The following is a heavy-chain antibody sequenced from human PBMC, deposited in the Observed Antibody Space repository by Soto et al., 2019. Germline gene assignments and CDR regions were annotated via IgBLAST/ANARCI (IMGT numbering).Heavy chain of an antibody. V-gene: IGHV1-2*02. CDR2: INPNSGGT. D-gene: IGHD6-6*01. CDR1: GYTFTGYY. J-gene: IGHJ6*02. CDR3: AIPIAGRPRFGPLGKDV. Sequence: QVQLVQSGAEVKKPGASVKVSCKASGYTFTGYYMHWVRQAPGQGLEWMGWINPNSGGTNYAQKFQGRVTMTRDTSISTAYMGLSRLRSYHTAVYYRAIPIAGRPRFGPLGKDVWGQGTTVTVSS.